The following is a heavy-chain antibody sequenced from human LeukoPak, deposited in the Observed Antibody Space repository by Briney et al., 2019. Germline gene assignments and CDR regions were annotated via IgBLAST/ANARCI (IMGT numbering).Heavy chain of an antibody. CDR3: ARDTGTYYYGSGSYLFDY. V-gene: IGHV3-74*01. J-gene: IGHJ4*02. CDR1: GFTFSSYW. CDR2: INGDGSST. D-gene: IGHD3-10*01. Sequence: GGSLRLSCAASGFTFSSYWMHWVRQAPGKGLVWVSRINGDGSSTSYADSVKGRFTISRDNAKNTLYLQMNSLRAEDTAVYYCARDTGTYYYGSGSYLFDYWGQGTLVTVSS.